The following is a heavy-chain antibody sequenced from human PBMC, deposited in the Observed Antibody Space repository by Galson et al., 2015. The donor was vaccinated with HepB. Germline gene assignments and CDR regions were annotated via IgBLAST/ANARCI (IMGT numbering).Heavy chain of an antibody. J-gene: IGHJ4*02. CDR1: GFTFSDYY. CDR3: ARSSRIQKDCSSTSCYDFDY. Sequence: SLRLSCAASGFTFSDYYMSWIRQAPGKGLEWVSYISSSSSYTNYADSVKGRFTISRDNAKNSLYLQMNSLRAEDTAVYYCARSSRIQKDCSSTSCYDFDYWGQGTLVTVSS. CDR2: ISSSSSYT. V-gene: IGHV3-11*03. D-gene: IGHD2-2*01.